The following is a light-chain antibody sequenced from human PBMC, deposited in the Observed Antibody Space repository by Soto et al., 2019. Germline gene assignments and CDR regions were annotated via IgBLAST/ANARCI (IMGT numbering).Light chain of an antibody. CDR3: QQYGSSLYT. CDR2: GAS. Sequence: EIVLTQSPVTLSLSPGERATLSCRASQSVSNNSLAWYQQIPGQPPRLLIYGASSRTTGIPDRFSGSGSGTDFPLTISRLEPGYFAVYYCQQYGSSLYTFGQGTKLDIK. V-gene: IGKV3-20*01. CDR1: QSVSNNS. J-gene: IGKJ2*01.